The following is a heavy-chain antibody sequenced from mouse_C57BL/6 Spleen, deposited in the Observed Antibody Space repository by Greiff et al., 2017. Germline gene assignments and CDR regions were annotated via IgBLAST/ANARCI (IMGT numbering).Heavy chain of an antibody. CDR1: GFTFSSYG. D-gene: IGHD1-1*01. V-gene: IGHV5-6*01. J-gene: IGHJ4*01. Sequence: EVQLVESGGDLVKPGGSLKLSCAASGFTFSSYGMSWVRQTPDKRLEWVATISSGGSYTYSPDSVKGRFTISRDNAKNTLYLQMSSLKSEDTAMYYCARQSVVGRGYAMDYWGQGTSVTVSS. CDR3: ARQSVVGRGYAMDY. CDR2: ISSGGSYT.